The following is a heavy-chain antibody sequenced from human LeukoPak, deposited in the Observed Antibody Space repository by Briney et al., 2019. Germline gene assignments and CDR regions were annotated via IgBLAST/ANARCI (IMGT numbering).Heavy chain of an antibody. J-gene: IGHJ4*02. V-gene: IGHV3-33*01. Sequence: GRSLRLSCAASGFTFSSYGMHWVRQAPGKGLEWVAVIWYDGSNKYYADSVKGRFTISRDNSKNTLYLQMNSLRAEDMAVYYCARDQGYSSGWYPYWGQGTLVTVSS. CDR3: ARDQGYSSGWYPY. D-gene: IGHD6-19*01. CDR2: IWYDGSNK. CDR1: GFTFSSYG.